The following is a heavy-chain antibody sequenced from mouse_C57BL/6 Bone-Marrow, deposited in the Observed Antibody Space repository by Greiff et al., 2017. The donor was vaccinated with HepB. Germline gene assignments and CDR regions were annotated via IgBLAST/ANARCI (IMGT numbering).Heavy chain of an antibody. CDR1: GYTFTSYW. Sequence: VQLQQPGAELVKPGASVKMSCKASGYTFTSYWITWVKQRPGQGLEWIGDIYPGSGSTNYNEKFKSKATLTVDTSSSTAYMQLSSLTSEDSAVYYCARGVTTSIYYAMDYWGQGTSVTVSS. CDR2: IYPGSGST. J-gene: IGHJ4*01. CDR3: ARGVTTSIYYAMDY. D-gene: IGHD2-1*01. V-gene: IGHV1-55*01.